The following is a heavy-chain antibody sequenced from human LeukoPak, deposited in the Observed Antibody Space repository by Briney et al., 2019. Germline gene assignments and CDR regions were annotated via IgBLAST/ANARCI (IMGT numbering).Heavy chain of an antibody. CDR2: IYTSGST. CDR1: AGSISSSNYY. D-gene: IGHD3-22*01. CDR3: TRPYSYASNGYGNWYYDL. V-gene: IGHV4-61*02. J-gene: IGHJ2*01. Sequence: SETLSLTCSVAAGSISSSNYYWSWIRQPAGKGLEWIGRIYTSGSTNYNPSLESRGTISVDTSKNQFSLKLSSVTAADTAVYYCTRPYSYASNGYGNWYYDLWGRGTLVTVSS.